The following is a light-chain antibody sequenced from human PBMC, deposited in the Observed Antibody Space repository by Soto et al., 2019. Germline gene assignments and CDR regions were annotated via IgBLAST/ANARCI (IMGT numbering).Light chain of an antibody. CDR3: MQALQTPRT. V-gene: IGKV2-28*01. J-gene: IGKJ1*01. CDR2: MGS. Sequence: DIVMTQSPLSLPVTPGEPASISCRSSQSLLHSNGYTFLDWYLQKPGQSPQLLIYMGSNRASGVPDRFSGSGSGTEFTLKISRVEAEDVGVYYCMQALQTPRTFGQGTKVEIK. CDR1: QSLLHSNGYTF.